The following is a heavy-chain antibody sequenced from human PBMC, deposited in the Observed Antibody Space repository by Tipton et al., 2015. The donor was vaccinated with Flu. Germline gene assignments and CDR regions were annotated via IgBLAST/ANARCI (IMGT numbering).Heavy chain of an antibody. CDR1: GGSITTSY. Sequence: TLSLTCTVSGGSITTSYWSWLRQPAGKGLEWIGRISTSGSTNYNASLESRLTMSRDTSKNHFSLRLSSVTAADTALYYCARDLRGYSGYTGGDAFDIWGQGIMVTVSS. D-gene: IGHD5-12*01. CDR3: ARDLRGYSGYTGGDAFDI. V-gene: IGHV4-4*07. J-gene: IGHJ3*02. CDR2: ISTSGST.